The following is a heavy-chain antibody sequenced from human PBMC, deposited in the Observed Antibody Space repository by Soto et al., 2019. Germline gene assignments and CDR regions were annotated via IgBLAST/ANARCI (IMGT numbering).Heavy chain of an antibody. CDR1: GFTVSSYA. J-gene: IGHJ4*02. CDR2: INSDGSII. V-gene: IGHV3-74*01. CDR3: AKQFDY. Sequence: GGSLRLSCAASGFTVSSYAMHWVRQAPGKGLVWVSRINSDGSIINYADFVKGRFTISRDNAKNTLYLQMNSLRAEDTAVYYCAKQFDYWGLGTLVTVSS.